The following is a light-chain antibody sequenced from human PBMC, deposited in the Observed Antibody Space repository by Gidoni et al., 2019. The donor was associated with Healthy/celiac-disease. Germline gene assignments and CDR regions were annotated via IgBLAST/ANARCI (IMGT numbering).Light chain of an antibody. CDR3: QQYDSYPWT. CDR2: AAS. J-gene: IGKJ1*01. CDR1: QGISSY. Sequence: AIRITQSPSSPSASTGDRVTITCRASQGISSYLAWYQQKPGKAPKLLIYAASTLQSGVPSRFSGSGSGTDFTLTISCLQSEDFATYYCQQYDSYPWTFGQGTKVEIK. V-gene: IGKV1-8*01.